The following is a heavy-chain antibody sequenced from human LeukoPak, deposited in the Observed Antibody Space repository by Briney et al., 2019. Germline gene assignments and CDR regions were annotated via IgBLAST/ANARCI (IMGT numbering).Heavy chain of an antibody. Sequence: ASVKVSCKASGYTFTSYGINWVRQATGQGLEWMGWMNPNSGNTGYAQKFQGRVTITRNTSISTAYMELSSLRSEDTAVYYCASATMVRPRGYYYYGMDVWGQGTTVTVSS. CDR3: ASATMVRPRGYYYYGMDV. CDR2: MNPNSGNT. CDR1: GYTFTSYG. J-gene: IGHJ6*02. D-gene: IGHD3-10*01. V-gene: IGHV1-8*03.